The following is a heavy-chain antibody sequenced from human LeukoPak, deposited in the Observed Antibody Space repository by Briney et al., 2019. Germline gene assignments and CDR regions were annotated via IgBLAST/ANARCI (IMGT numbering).Heavy chain of an antibody. CDR1: GFTFSSYS. V-gene: IGHV3-21*01. CDR3: AKSNQQTGGEGGYFDY. J-gene: IGHJ4*02. Sequence: PGGSLRLSCAASGFTFSSYSMNWVRQAPGQGLEWVSSISSTSHYIYYADSVTGRFTISRDNSKNTLYLQMNSLRAEDTAVYYCAKSNQQTGGEGGYFDYWGQGTLVTVSS. CDR2: ISSTSHYI. D-gene: IGHD7-27*01.